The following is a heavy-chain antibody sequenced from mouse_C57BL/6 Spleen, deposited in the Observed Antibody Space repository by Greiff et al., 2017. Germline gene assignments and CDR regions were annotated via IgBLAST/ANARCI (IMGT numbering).Heavy chain of an antibody. CDR2: IDPENGDT. J-gene: IGHJ2*01. D-gene: IGHD1-1*01. Sequence: VQLQQSGAELVRPGASVKLSCTASGFNIKDDYMHWVKQRPEQGLEWIGWIDPENGDTEYASKFQGKATITADTSSNTAYLQLSSLTSEDTAVYYSTQGYYGSSSPGYWGQGTTLTVSS. CDR3: TQGYYGSSSPGY. V-gene: IGHV14-4*01. CDR1: GFNIKDDY.